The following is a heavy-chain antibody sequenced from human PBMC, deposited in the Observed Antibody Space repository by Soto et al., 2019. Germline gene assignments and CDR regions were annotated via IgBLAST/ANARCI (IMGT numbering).Heavy chain of an antibody. CDR3: TTGDHSLYYYDRSSTYDDAGGAAFDI. Sequence: GGSLRLSCAASGFTFSSYDMSWVRQAPGQGLEWVSAIRGSGGSTFYADSVKGRFTISRDNSKNKLYLQMNSLRAEDTAVYYCTTGDHSLYYYDRSSTYDDAGGAAFDIWGQGTMVTVSS. CDR1: GFTFSSYD. V-gene: IGHV3-23*01. J-gene: IGHJ3*02. CDR2: IRGSGGST. D-gene: IGHD3-22*01.